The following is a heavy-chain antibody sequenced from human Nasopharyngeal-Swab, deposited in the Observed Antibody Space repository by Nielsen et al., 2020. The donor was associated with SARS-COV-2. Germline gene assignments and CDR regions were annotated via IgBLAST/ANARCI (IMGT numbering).Heavy chain of an antibody. CDR1: GFTFGDYA. J-gene: IGHJ4*02. Sequence: GGSLRLSCTASGFTFGDYAMSWVRQAPGKELEWVGFIRSKAYGGTTEYAASVKGRFTISRDDSKSIAYLQMNSLKTEDTAVYYCTRTDDFWSGYSIFDYWGQGTLVTVSS. D-gene: IGHD3-3*01. CDR3: TRTDDFWSGYSIFDY. CDR2: IRSKAYGGTT. V-gene: IGHV3-49*04.